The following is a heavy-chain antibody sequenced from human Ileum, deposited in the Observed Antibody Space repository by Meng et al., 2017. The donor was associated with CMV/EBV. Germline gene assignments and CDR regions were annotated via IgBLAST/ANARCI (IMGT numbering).Heavy chain of an antibody. Sequence: ASVKVSCKASGYSFTTYSITWVRQAPGKGLEWMGWIDPYHGNASYSQKFQGRLALTTDTSTLTAYLELRSLGSDDSALYYCARASTTGRVFGVVPPDKSYFDYWGQGALVTVSS. CDR3: ARASTTGRVFGVVPPDKSYFDY. D-gene: IGHD3-3*01. J-gene: IGHJ4*02. CDR1: GYSFTTYS. V-gene: IGHV1-18*01. CDR2: IDPYHGNA.